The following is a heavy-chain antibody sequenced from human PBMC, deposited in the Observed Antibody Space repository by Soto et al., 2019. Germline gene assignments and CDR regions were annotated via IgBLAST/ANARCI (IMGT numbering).Heavy chain of an antibody. CDR1: GYTFTSYG. V-gene: IGHV1-18*01. Sequence: GASVKVSCKASGYTFTSYGISWVRQAPGQVLDWMGWISAYNGNTNYAQNLQGRVTLTTDTSTSTAYMELRSLRSNDTAVYYCAMVDVYVTPSPQDVWGQGTTVTVSS. J-gene: IGHJ6*02. CDR3: AMVDVYVTPSPQDV. CDR2: ISAYNGNT. D-gene: IGHD3-16*01.